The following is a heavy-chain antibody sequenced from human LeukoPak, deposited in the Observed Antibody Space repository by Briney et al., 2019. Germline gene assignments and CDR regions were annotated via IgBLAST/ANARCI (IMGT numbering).Heavy chain of an antibody. J-gene: IGHJ4*02. CDR3: AKESSSWYYFDY. Sequence: ASVKVSCNASGYTFTSYYMHWVRQAPGRGLEWMGIINPSGGSTSYAQKFQGRVTMTRDTSTSTVYMELSSLRSEDTAVYYCAKESSSWYYFDYWGQGTLVTVSS. CDR2: INPSGGST. V-gene: IGHV1-46*01. D-gene: IGHD6-13*01. CDR1: GYTFTSYY.